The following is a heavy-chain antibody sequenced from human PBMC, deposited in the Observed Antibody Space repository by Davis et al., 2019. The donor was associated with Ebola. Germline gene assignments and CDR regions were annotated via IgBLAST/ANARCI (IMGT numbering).Heavy chain of an antibody. V-gene: IGHV4-61*01. CDR1: GGSISSSSYY. J-gene: IGHJ6*02. CDR3: ARGGRLGDTAMGYYYYYYGMDV. D-gene: IGHD5-18*01. Sequence: MPSETLSLTCTVSGGSISSSSYYWSWIRQPPGKGLEWIGYIYYSGSTNYNPSLKSRVTISVDTSKNQFSLKLSSVTAADTAVYYCARGGRLGDTAMGYYYYYYGMDVWGQGTTVTVSS. CDR2: IYYSGST.